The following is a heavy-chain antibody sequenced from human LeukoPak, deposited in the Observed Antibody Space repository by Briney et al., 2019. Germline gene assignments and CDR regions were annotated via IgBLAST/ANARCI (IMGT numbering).Heavy chain of an antibody. V-gene: IGHV3-21*01. CDR1: GFTFSSYS. CDR2: ISSSSSYI. Sequence: PGGSLRLSCAASGFTFSSYSMNWVRQAPGKGLEWVSSISSSSSYIYYADSVKGRFTISRDNAKNSLYLQMNSLRAEDTAVYYCAREPDEEAIVVVPVRYGMDVWGQGTTVTVSS. CDR3: AREPDEEAIVVVPVRYGMDV. J-gene: IGHJ6*02. D-gene: IGHD2-2*01.